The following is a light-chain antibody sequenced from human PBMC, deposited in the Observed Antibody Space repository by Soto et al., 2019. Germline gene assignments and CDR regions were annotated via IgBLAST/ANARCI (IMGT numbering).Light chain of an antibody. Sequence: QSALTQPASVSGSPGQSITISCTGTSSDVGGYNYVSWYQQHPGKAPKVMIYDVSNRPSGVSNRFSGSKSGNTASLTISGLQAEDEADYYCSSYTSSSILEVFGGGTKLTVL. CDR2: DVS. CDR3: SSYTSSSILEV. J-gene: IGLJ2*01. V-gene: IGLV2-14*01. CDR1: SSDVGGYNY.